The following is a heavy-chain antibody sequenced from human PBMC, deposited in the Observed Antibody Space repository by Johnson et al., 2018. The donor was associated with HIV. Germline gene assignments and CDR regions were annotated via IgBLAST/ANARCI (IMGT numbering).Heavy chain of an antibody. Sequence: VQLVESGGGVLRPGGSLRLSCEGFKFIFGDHGLSWVRQVPGKGLEWVSVINWNGAPPGSADSVKGRFTISRDNAKNFLYLQMNNLGPEDTAVYYCAKAELIRFGELNDGFDMWGQGTMVTVSS. CDR3: AKAELIRFGELNDGFDM. D-gene: IGHD3-10*01. CDR2: INWNGAPP. V-gene: IGHV3-20*04. CDR1: KFIFGDHG. J-gene: IGHJ3*02.